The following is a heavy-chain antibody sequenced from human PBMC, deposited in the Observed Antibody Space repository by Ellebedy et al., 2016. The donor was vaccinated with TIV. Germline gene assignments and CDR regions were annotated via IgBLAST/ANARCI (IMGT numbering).Heavy chain of an antibody. CDR3: ARRPPSGSYNYFDY. V-gene: IGHV4-4*07. Sequence: SETLSLXCTVSGGSISSYYWSWIRQPPGKGLEWIGRIYASGGTNYNPSLKSRVTVSLDTSKNQFSLKLSSVTAADTAVYYCARRPPSGSYNYFDYWGQGSLVTVSS. J-gene: IGHJ4*02. D-gene: IGHD1-26*01. CDR1: GGSISSYY. CDR2: IYASGGT.